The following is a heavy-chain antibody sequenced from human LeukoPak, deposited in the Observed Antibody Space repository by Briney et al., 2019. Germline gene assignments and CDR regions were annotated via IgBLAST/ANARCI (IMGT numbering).Heavy chain of an antibody. Sequence: SETLSLTCTVSGGSISSYYWSWIRQPAGKGLEWTGRIYTSGSTNYNPSLKSRVTMSVDTSKNQFSLKLSSVTAADTAVYYCARDRADGSGSYYSDYWGQGTLVTVSS. D-gene: IGHD3-10*01. CDR3: ARDRADGSGSYYSDY. CDR2: IYTSGST. V-gene: IGHV4-4*07. CDR1: GGSISSYY. J-gene: IGHJ4*02.